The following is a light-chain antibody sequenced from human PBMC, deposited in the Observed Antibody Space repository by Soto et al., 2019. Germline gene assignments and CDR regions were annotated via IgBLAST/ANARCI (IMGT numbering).Light chain of an antibody. Sequence: EIVLTQSPGTLSLSPGERATLSCRASQSVSSSYLAWYQQKPGQAPRLLIYGASSRATGIPDRFSGSGSGTDFTLTISRLESADFAVYYCQQYGSSPTTFGQGTKVNIK. J-gene: IGKJ1*01. CDR1: QSVSSSY. CDR3: QQYGSSPTT. CDR2: GAS. V-gene: IGKV3-20*01.